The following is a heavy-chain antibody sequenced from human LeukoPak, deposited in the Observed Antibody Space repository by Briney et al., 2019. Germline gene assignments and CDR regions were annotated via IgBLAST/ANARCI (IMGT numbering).Heavy chain of an antibody. CDR2: ISSDGGST. D-gene: IGHD2-2*01. J-gene: IGHJ6*02. CDR3: VRSWGPYCSSTGCHDYYYGMDV. V-gene: IGHV3-64D*09. Sequence: GGSLRLSCSASGFTFGSYAMHWVRQAPGKGLEYVSAISSDGGSTYYADSVRGRFTISRDNSKNTLYLQMSSLRAEDTAVYYCVRSWGPYCSSTGCHDYYYGMDVWGQGTTVTVSS. CDR1: GFTFGSYA.